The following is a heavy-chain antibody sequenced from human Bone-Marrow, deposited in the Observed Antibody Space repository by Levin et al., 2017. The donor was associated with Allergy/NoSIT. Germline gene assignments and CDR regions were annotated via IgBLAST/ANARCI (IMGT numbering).Heavy chain of an antibody. Sequence: GESLKISCAASGFTFSSYGMHWVRQAPGKGLEWVAVIWYDGSNKYYADSVKGRFTISRDNSKNTLYLQMNSLRAEVTAVYYCARGGGYSHADDYYCPGMDAWGQGTTVTVSS. CDR2: IWYDGSNK. CDR3: ARGGGYSHADDYYCPGMDA. V-gene: IGHV3-33*01. CDR1: GFTFSSYG. J-gene: IGHJ6*02. D-gene: IGHD5-18*01.